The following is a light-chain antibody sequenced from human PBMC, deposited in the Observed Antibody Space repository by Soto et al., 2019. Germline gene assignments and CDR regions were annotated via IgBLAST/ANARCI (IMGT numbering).Light chain of an antibody. CDR1: QTINSY. CDR3: QQSFSPPPLT. J-gene: IGKJ4*01. CDR2: IAS. Sequence: EIQMTQSPSSLSASVGDRVTITCRASQTINSYLNWYQQKPGKAPMLLISIASSLQSGVPSRFNGSRSGTEFTLTISSLQPEDFGTYYCQQSFSPPPLTFGGGTKVEVK. V-gene: IGKV1-39*01.